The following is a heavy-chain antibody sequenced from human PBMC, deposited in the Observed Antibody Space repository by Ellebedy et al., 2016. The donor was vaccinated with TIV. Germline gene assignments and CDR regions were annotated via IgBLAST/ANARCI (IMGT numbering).Heavy chain of an antibody. D-gene: IGHD3-3*01. Sequence: MPSETLSLTCTVSGVSTSTSNYYWSWIRQPPGKGLEWIGYIYYSGSTNYNPSLKSRVTISVDTSKNQFSLKLSSVNAADTAVYYCARGGYYYFWSAPHDAFDIWGQGTMVTVSS. CDR1: GVSTSTSNYY. CDR3: ARGGYYYFWSAPHDAFDI. J-gene: IGHJ3*02. V-gene: IGHV4-61*01. CDR2: IYYSGST.